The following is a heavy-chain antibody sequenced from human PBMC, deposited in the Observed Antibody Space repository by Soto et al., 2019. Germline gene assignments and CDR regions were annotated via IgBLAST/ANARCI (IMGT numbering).Heavy chain of an antibody. CDR3: AREVQVHTHAFVY. J-gene: IGHJ4*02. Sequence: QVQLVQSGAEMKKPGSSVKVSCQSSGGTFNTYAMNWVRQAPGQGPEWMGDISPMFGAANYAPKFQGRVTTTADESTGTSYMQLSSLTSEDTALYFWAREVQVHTHAFVYWGQGTLVTVSS. V-gene: IGHV1-69*19. CDR2: ISPMFGAA. CDR1: GGTFNTYA. D-gene: IGHD3-10*01.